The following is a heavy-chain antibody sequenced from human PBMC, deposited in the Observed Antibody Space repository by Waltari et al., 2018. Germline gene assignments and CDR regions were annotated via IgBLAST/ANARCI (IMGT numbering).Heavy chain of an antibody. V-gene: IGHV4-34*01. D-gene: IGHD3-10*01. CDR2: INHSGSP. CDR1: GGSFSGYY. CDR3: ARANLRGVARWDWFDP. J-gene: IGHJ5*02. Sequence: QVQLQQWGAGLLKPSETLSLTCAVYGGSFSGYYWSWIRQPPGKGLEWIGEINHSGSPNYSPSRKRRVTISVDTSKNQFSLKLSSVTAADTAVYYCARANLRGVARWDWFDPWGQGTLVTVSS.